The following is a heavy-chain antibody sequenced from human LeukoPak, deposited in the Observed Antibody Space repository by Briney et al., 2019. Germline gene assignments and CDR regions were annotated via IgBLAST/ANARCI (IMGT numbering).Heavy chain of an antibody. CDR3: AKGDRGSITMIVVVIDCFDY. CDR2: TYGGGTT. Sequence: GGSLRLSCVVSGFTVSSNYMSWVRQAPGKGLEWVSVTYGGGTTYYADSVKGRFTISRDNAKNALYLQMNSLRAEDTAVYYCAKGDRGSITMIVVVIDCFDYWGQGTLVTVSS. J-gene: IGHJ4*02. D-gene: IGHD3-22*01. CDR1: GFTVSSNY. V-gene: IGHV3-53*01.